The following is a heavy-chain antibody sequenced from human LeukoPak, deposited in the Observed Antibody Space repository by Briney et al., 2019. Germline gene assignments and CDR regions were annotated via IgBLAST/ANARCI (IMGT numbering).Heavy chain of an antibody. Sequence: PSETLSLTCTVSGGSISSYYWSWIRQPPGKGLEWIGYIYYSGSTNYKPSLKSRITISVEKSKNQFSLKLSSVTAADTAVYYCARTRSGWAIDYWGQGTLVTVSS. D-gene: IGHD6-19*01. V-gene: IGHV4-59*01. J-gene: IGHJ4*02. CDR2: IYYSGST. CDR1: GGSISSYY. CDR3: ARTRSGWAIDY.